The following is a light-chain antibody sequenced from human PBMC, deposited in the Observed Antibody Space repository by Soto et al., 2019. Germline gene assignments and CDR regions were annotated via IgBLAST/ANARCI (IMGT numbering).Light chain of an antibody. CDR3: RSYTNSNTLV. CDR1: SSDIGGYND. V-gene: IGLV2-14*03. J-gene: IGLJ2*01. Sequence: QSALTQPASVSGAPGQSITISCTGTSSDIGGYNDVSWYQQHPGEAPKVMIYGVSNRPSGVPNRFSGSKSGNTASLTISGLQAEDEGEYYCRSYTNSNTLVFGGGTKLTVL. CDR2: GVS.